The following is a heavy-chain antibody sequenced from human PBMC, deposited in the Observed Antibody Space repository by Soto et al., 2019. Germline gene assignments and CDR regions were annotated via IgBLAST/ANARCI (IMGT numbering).Heavy chain of an antibody. CDR3: AKDAVSGSRRVPFNYYGMDV. Sequence: QVQLVESGGGVVQPGRSLRRSCAASGFSFSIYGMHWVRQAPGKGLQWVAAISYDGSERYYADSVKGRFTISRDNSNNTLYLQMNSLRAEDTAVYYCAKDAVSGSRRVPFNYYGMDVWGQGTTVTVSS. J-gene: IGHJ6*02. D-gene: IGHD3-10*01. CDR2: ISYDGSER. CDR1: GFSFSIYG. V-gene: IGHV3-30*18.